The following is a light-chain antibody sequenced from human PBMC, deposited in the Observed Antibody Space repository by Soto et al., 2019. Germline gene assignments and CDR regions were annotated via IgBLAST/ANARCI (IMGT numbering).Light chain of an antibody. CDR2: DAS. CDR1: QSISSW. J-gene: IGKJ1*01. V-gene: IGKV1-5*01. CDR3: QQYNSYWT. Sequence: DIQMTQSPSTLSASVGYRFTITCRASQSISSWLAWYKQKPGKAPKLLIYDASSLESGVPSRLSGSGSGTEFTLTISSLQPDDFATYYCQQYNSYWTFGQGTKVDIK.